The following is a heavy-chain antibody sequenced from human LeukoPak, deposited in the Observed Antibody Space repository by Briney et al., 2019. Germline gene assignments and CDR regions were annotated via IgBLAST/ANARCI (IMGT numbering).Heavy chain of an antibody. CDR2: IYYSGST. CDR3: ARGQTHSFDWLFPTAGFDP. V-gene: IGHV4-31*03. D-gene: IGHD3-9*01. CDR1: GGSISSGGYS. Sequence: SQTLSLTCTVSGGSISSGGYSWSWIRQHPGKGLKWIGYIYYSGSTYYNPSLKSRVTISVDTSKNQFSLKLSSVTAADTAVYYCARGQTHSFDWLFPTAGFDPWGQGTLVTVSS. J-gene: IGHJ5*02.